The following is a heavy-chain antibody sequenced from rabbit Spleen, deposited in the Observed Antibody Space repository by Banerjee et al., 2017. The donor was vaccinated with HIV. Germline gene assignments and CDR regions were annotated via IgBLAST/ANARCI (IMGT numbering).Heavy chain of an antibody. CDR1: GFSFSSSYY. J-gene: IGHJ2*01. CDR3: ARNYVNAFDP. Sequence: QSLEESGGGLVKPGGTLTLTCTVSGFSFSSSYYMCWVRQAPGKGLEWIACIDTNDGDTDYANWPKGRFTISKTSSTTVTLQMTSLTAADTATYFCARNYVNAFDPWGPWTLVTVS. CDR2: IDTNDGDT. D-gene: IGHD1-1*01. V-gene: IGHV1S40*01.